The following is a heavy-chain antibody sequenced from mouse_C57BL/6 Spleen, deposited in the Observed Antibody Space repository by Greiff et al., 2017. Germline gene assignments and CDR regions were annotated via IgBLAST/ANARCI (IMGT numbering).Heavy chain of an antibody. V-gene: IGHV5-17*01. CDR1: GFTFSDYG. CDR3: ARSLSTYFDY. J-gene: IGHJ2*01. D-gene: IGHD2-1*01. CDR2: ISSGSSTI. Sequence: DVMLVESGGGLVKPGGSLKLSCAASGFTFSDYGMHWVRQAPEKGLEWVAYISSGSSTIYYADTVKGRFTISRDNAKNTLFLQMTSLRSEDTAMYYCARSLSTYFDYWGQGTTLTVSS.